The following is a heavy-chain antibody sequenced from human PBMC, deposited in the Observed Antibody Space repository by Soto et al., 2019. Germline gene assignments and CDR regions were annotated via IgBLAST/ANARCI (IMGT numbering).Heavy chain of an antibody. V-gene: IGHV3-23*01. D-gene: IGHD6-13*01. CDR3: AKLSGRSWRGSVDV. Sequence: EVQLLESGGGLVQPGGSLRLSCAASGFTFSNYAMSWVRQAPGKGLEWVSPISVSDGVTYYADSVKGRFTISRDISKKNLYLQMHRLGVEDTAVYYCAKLSGRSWRGSVDVWGEGTTVTVSA. J-gene: IGHJ6*04. CDR2: ISVSDGVT. CDR1: GFTFSNYA.